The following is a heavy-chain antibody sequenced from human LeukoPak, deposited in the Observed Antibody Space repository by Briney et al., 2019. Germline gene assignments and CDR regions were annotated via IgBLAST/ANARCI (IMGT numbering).Heavy chain of an antibody. CDR1: GFTFSSYS. CDR3: ASDLAYCGGDCYLDSN. V-gene: IGHV3-21*01. J-gene: IGHJ4*02. D-gene: IGHD2-21*02. CDR2: ISSSSSYI. Sequence: GGSLRLSCAASGFTFSSYSMNWVRQAPRKGLEWVSSISSSSSYIYYADSVKGRFTISRDNAKNSLYLQVNSLRAEDTAVYYCASDLAYCGGDCYLDSNWGQGTLVTVSS.